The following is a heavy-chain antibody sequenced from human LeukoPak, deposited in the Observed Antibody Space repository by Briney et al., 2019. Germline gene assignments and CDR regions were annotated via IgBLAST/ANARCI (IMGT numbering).Heavy chain of an antibody. CDR1: GYTFTGYY. D-gene: IGHD2-8*02. V-gene: IGHV1-2*02. Sequence: ASVKVSCKASGYTFTGYYMHWVRPAPGQGLEWMGWINPNSGGTNYAQKFQGGLTFTRDSSISTAYMEVSSLKSDDTALYYCARDPRDTGGSYDSWGQGTLLTVSS. J-gene: IGHJ5*01. CDR2: INPNSGGT. CDR3: ARDPRDTGGSYDS.